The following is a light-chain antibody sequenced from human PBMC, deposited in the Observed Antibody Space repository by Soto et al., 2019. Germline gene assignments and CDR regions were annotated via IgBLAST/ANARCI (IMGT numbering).Light chain of an antibody. Sequence: EIVVTQSPATLSVSPGDRATLSCRASQRIGINLAWYQHKPGQPPSLLIYEGSTRASGVPVRFSGSGSGTDFTLTISSLQSVDFAVYSCQQYHDRPRTFGQGTKVDIK. CDR3: QQYHDRPRT. V-gene: IGKV3-15*01. CDR1: QRIGIN. CDR2: EGS. J-gene: IGKJ1*01.